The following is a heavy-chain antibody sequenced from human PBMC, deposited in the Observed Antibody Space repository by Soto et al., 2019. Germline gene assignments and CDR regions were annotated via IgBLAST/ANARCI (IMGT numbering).Heavy chain of an antibody. J-gene: IGHJ6*02. D-gene: IGHD4-17*01. CDR2: INSDGSST. Sequence: GGSLRLSCAASGFTFSSYWMHWVRQAPGKGLVWVSRINSDGSSTSYADSVKGRFTISRDNAKNTLYLQMNSLRAEDTAVYYCARDHPFMTTVTTSHYYYGMDVWGQGTTVTVSS. CDR3: ARDHPFMTTVTTSHYYYGMDV. CDR1: GFTFSSYW. V-gene: IGHV3-74*01.